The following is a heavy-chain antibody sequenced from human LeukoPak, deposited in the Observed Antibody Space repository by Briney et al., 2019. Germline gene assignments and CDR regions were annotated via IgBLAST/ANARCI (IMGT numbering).Heavy chain of an antibody. CDR3: ARDVGDYYGSGTYYGMDV. Sequence: GASVKVSCKASGYTFTSYYMHWVRQAPGQGLEWMGWINPNSGGTNYAQKFQGRVTMTRDTSISTAYMELSRLRSDDTAVYYCARDVGDYYGSGTYYGMDVWGQGTTVTVSS. CDR2: INPNSGGT. D-gene: IGHD3-10*01. CDR1: GYTFTSYY. V-gene: IGHV1-2*02. J-gene: IGHJ6*02.